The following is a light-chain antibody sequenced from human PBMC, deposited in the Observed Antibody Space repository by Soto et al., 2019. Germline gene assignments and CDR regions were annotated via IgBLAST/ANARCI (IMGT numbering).Light chain of an antibody. CDR2: EVR. Sequence: QSALAQPASVSGSPGQSITISCTGTSSDVGGYNYVSWYQQHPGTAPKLMIYEVRNRPSGVSNRFSGSKSGNTASLTISGLQAEDEGDYFCSSYGSTSTRYVFGTGTKLTVL. V-gene: IGLV2-14*01. CDR1: SSDVGGYNY. CDR3: SSYGSTSTRYV. J-gene: IGLJ1*01.